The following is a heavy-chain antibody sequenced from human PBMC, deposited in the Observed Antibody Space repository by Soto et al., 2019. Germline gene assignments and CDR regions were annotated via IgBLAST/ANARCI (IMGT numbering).Heavy chain of an antibody. CDR3: SRVRGPYSEYLQH. V-gene: IGHV4-4*02. Sequence: QVQLQESGPGLVKPSGTLSLTCAVSGGSISSSDWWSWVRQPPGKGLEWIGEVSHSGDTNYNPSLKRPLXXSXDXXKNQFSLMLSPVSAAHPAVYYCSRVRGPYSEYLQHWGQGTLVTVSS. CDR2: VSHSGDT. CDR1: GGSISSSDW. D-gene: IGHD5-18*01. J-gene: IGHJ1*01.